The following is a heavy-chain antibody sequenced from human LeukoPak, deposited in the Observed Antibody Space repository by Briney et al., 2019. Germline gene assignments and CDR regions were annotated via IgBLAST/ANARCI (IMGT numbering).Heavy chain of an antibody. CDR1: GGSISSYS. D-gene: IGHD1-26*01. CDR3: ARHNIVGTPPYPFDY. CDR2: ISYSGST. J-gene: IGHJ4*02. Sequence: SETLSLSCTVSGGSISSYSWSWIRQPPGKGLEWIGYISYSGSTNYNPSLKSRVTISVDTSKNQFSLKLNSVTAADTAVYYCARHNIVGTPPYPFDYWGQGTLVTVSS. V-gene: IGHV4-59*08.